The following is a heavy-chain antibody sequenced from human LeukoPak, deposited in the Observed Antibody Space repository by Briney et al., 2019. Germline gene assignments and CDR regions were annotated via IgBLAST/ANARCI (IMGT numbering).Heavy chain of an antibody. Sequence: SETLSLTCTVSGGSISSSCWSWIRQPAGKGLEWIGRICTSGSINFNPSLKSRVTMSVDTSKNQFSLKLSSVPAADTAVYYCARVSLTYYDFWSGKDTYYFDYWGQGTLVTVSS. V-gene: IGHV4-4*07. CDR3: ARVSLTYYDFWSGKDTYYFDY. D-gene: IGHD3-3*01. J-gene: IGHJ4*02. CDR2: ICTSGSI. CDR1: GGSISSSC.